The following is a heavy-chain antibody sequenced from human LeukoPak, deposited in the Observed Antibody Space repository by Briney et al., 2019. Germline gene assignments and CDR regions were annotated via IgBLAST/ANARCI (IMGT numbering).Heavy chain of an antibody. J-gene: IGHJ4*02. D-gene: IGHD2-21*01. V-gene: IGHV3-23*01. Sequence: LAGGSLRLSCAASGFTFSSYAMSWVRQAPGKGLEWVSAISGSGGSTYYADSVKGRFTISRDNSKNTLYLQMNSLRAEDTAIYYCAKSDCGSDGCKLYNYWAQGTQVTVSS. CDR2: ISGSGGST. CDR1: GFTFSSYA. CDR3: AKSDCGSDGCKLYNY.